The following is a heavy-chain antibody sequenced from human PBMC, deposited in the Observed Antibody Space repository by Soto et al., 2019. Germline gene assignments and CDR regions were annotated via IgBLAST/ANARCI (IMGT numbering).Heavy chain of an antibody. D-gene: IGHD3-10*01. CDR2: IYYSGSA. CDR1: GGSISTFY. J-gene: IGHJ5*02. CDR3: ARQECNYGHRWLDT. V-gene: IGHV4-59*08. Sequence: SETLSLTCTVSGGSISTFYWTWIRQFPGKGLEWIGYIYYSGSAKYNPSLQSRVTISIDTSKKQFSLKLSSVTAADTAVYYCARQECNYGHRWLDTWGQGTLVTVSS.